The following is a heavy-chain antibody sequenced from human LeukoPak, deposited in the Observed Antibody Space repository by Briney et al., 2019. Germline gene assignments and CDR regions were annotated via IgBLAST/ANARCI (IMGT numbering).Heavy chain of an antibody. J-gene: IGHJ4*02. CDR3: ARVGVSSGAIDY. D-gene: IGHD3-22*01. Sequence: PGGSLRLSCAASGFTFNSYWMHWVRQAPGKGLVWVSRLNSDGSSTSYADSVKGRFTISRDNAKNTLYLQMNSLRAEDTAVYYCARVGVSSGAIDYWGQGTLVTVSS. CDR1: GFTFNSYW. CDR2: LNSDGSST. V-gene: IGHV3-74*01.